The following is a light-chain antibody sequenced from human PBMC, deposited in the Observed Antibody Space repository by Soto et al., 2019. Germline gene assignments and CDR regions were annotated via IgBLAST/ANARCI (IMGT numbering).Light chain of an antibody. Sequence: DIVMTQSPDSLAVSLGERATINCKSSQSVLYSSKNKNYLAWYQQKPGQPPQLLTYWASTRESGVPDRFSGSGSGTDFTLTISSLQAEDVAVYYCQQYYSSPQTFGQGTKVDIK. CDR3: QQYYSSPQT. V-gene: IGKV4-1*01. CDR2: WAS. CDR1: QSVLYSSKNKNY. J-gene: IGKJ1*01.